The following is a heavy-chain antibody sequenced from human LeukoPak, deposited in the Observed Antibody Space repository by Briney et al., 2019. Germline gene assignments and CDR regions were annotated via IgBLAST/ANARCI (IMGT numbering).Heavy chain of an antibody. J-gene: IGHJ6*02. CDR2: INHSGGT. CDR1: GGSFSGYY. V-gene: IGHV4-34*01. Sequence: SETLSLTCAVYGGSFSGYYWSWIRQPPGKGLEWIGEINHSGGTNYNPSLKSRVTISVDTSKNQFSLKLSSVTAADTAVYYCARVSGASNQDIVVVPAAPNYYYYYGMDVWGQGTTVTVSS. D-gene: IGHD2-2*01. CDR3: ARVSGASNQDIVVVPAAPNYYYYYGMDV.